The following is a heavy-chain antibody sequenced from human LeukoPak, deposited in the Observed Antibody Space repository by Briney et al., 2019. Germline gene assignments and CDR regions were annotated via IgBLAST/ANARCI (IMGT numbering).Heavy chain of an antibody. CDR1: GYTFTSYG. CDR2: ISAYNGNT. J-gene: IGHJ6*03. V-gene: IGHV1-18*01. D-gene: IGHD4-17*01. CDR3: ARSYGDYYYYYYMDV. Sequence: GASVKVSCKASGYTFTSYGISWVRQAPGQGLEGMGWISAYNGNTNYAQKLQGRVTMTTDTSTSTAYMELRSLRSDDTAVYYCARSYGDYYYYYYMDVWGKGTTVTISS.